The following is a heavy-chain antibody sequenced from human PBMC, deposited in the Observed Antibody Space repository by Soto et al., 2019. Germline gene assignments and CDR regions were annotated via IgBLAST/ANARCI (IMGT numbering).Heavy chain of an antibody. J-gene: IGHJ5*02. CDR1: GFTFSNAW. CDR3: TTVDSSDYYDSGGYYYRWFDP. D-gene: IGHD3-22*01. CDR2: IKSKSDGGTT. Sequence: EVQLVQSGGGLVKPGGSLRVSCAASGFTFSNAWMNWVRQAPGKGLEWVGRIKSKSDGGTTDYAAPVKGRFSISRDDSKDTLHLQMNSLKTEDTAVYFCTTVDSSDYYDSGGYYYRWFDPWGQGTLVSVSS. V-gene: IGHV3-15*01.